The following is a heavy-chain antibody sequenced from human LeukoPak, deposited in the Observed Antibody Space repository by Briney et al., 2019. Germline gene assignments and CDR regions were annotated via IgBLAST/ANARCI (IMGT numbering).Heavy chain of an antibody. CDR3: AKVFNGYYYYYMDV. Sequence: GSLRLSCAASGFTFSSYGMHWVRQAPGKGLEWVAFIRYDGSNKYYADSVKGRFTISRDNPKNTLYLQMNSLRAEDTAVYYCAKVFNGYYYYYMDVWGKGTTVTVSS. CDR1: GFTFSSYG. J-gene: IGHJ6*03. CDR2: IRYDGSNK. V-gene: IGHV3-30*02. D-gene: IGHD3-9*01.